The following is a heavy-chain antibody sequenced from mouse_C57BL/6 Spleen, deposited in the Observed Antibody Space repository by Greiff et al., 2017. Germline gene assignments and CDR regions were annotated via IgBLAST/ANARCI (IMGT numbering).Heavy chain of an antibody. V-gene: IGHV1-22*01. CDR3: ARWLLWYFDV. CDR1: GYTFTDYN. Sequence: VQLKESGPELVKPGASVKMSCKASGYTFTDYNMHWVKQSHGKSLEWIGYINPNNGGTSYNQKFKGKATLTVNKSSSTAYMELRSLTSEDSAVYYCARWLLWYFDVWGTGTTVTVSS. D-gene: IGHD2-3*01. J-gene: IGHJ1*03. CDR2: INPNNGGT.